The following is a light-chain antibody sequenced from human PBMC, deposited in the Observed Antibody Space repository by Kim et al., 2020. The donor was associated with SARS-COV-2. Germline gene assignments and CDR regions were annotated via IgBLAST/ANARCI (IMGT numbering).Light chain of an antibody. CDR1: RGSIASNY. Sequence: NFMLTQPHAVSECPGKTITIACTRSRGSIASNYVHWYQQRPGSSPTTVIYDDNQRPSGVPDRFSGSIDSSSNSASLTISGLKTEDEADYYCQSYDSSDLWVFGGGTQLTVL. V-gene: IGLV6-57*01. J-gene: IGLJ3*02. CDR2: DDN. CDR3: QSYDSSDLWV.